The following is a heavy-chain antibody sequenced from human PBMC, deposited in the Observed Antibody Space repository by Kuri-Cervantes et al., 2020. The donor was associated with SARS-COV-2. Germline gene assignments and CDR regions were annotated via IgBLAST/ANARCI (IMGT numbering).Heavy chain of an antibody. Sequence: ASVKVSCKASGYTFTGYYMHWVRQAPGQGLEWMGWISAYNGNTNYAQKLQGRVTMTTDTSTSTAYMELRSLRSDDTAVYYCARDGAAGLVPAAIALGYYGMDVWGQGTTVTVSS. V-gene: IGHV1-18*04. CDR1: GYTFTGYY. CDR2: ISAYNGNT. J-gene: IGHJ6*02. CDR3: ARDGAAGLVPAAIALGYYGMDV. D-gene: IGHD2-2*02.